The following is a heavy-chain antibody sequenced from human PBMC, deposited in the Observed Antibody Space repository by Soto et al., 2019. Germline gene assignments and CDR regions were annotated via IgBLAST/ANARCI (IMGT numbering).Heavy chain of an antibody. Sequence: ASVKVSCKASGYTFTSYYMHWVRQAPGQGLEWMGIINPRGGSTSYAQQFQGRVTMTRDTSTSTVYMELSSLRSEDTAVYYCASDFFDGAPRGLFLDAFDIWG. CDR2: INPRGGST. CDR1: GYTFTSYY. J-gene: IGHJ3*02. CDR3: ASDFFDGAPRGLFLDAFDI. D-gene: IGHD2-21*01. V-gene: IGHV1-46*01.